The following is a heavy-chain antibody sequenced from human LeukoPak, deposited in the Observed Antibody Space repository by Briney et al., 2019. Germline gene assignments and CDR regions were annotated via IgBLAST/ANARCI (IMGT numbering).Heavy chain of an antibody. J-gene: IGHJ6*03. CDR1: GGTFNSYA. CDR2: IIPIFGTA. D-gene: IGHD6-13*01. CDR3: VRSGPAASNHYYYMDV. Sequence: GASVKVSCKASGGTFNSYAISWVRQAPGQGLEWMGGIIPIFGTANHAQRFQGRVTITTDESMSTAYMELSGLRSEDTAVYYCVRSGPAASNHYYYMDVWGKGTTVTVSS. V-gene: IGHV1-69*05.